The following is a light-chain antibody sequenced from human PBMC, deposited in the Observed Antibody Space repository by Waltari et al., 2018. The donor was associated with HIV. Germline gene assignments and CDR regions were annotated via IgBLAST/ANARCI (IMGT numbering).Light chain of an antibody. J-gene: IGKJ1*01. Sequence: EIVLTQSPGTLSLSPGERATLSCRASQNIGSSYLAWYQHKPGQAPRLLISGASSRATGIPDRFSGRASGTDFTLTITRLEPEDFAVYYCQQYRGLPLTFGQGTTVEIK. V-gene: IGKV3-20*01. CDR1: QNIGSSY. CDR2: GAS. CDR3: QQYRGLPLT.